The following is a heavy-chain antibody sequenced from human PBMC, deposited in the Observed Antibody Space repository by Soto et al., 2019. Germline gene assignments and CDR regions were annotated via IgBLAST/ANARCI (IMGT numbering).Heavy chain of an antibody. J-gene: IGHJ4*02. Sequence: SETLSLTCTVSGGSISSSSYYWGWIRQPPGKGLEWIGSIYYSGSTYYNPSLKSRVTISVDTSKNQFSLKLSSVTAADTAVYYFARHTYYYDSSGYLYYFDYWGQGTLVTVSS. V-gene: IGHV4-39*01. CDR1: GGSISSSSYY. D-gene: IGHD3-22*01. CDR2: IYYSGST. CDR3: ARHTYYYDSSGYLYYFDY.